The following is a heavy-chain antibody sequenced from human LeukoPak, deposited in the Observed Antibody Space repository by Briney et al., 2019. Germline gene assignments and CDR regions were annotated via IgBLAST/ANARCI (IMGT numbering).Heavy chain of an antibody. CDR1: GGSISSGGYY. J-gene: IGHJ4*02. V-gene: IGHV4-31*03. CDR2: IYYSGST. D-gene: IGHD4-11*01. Sequence: SQTLSLTCTVSGGSISSGGYYWSWIRQHPGKGLEWIGYIYYSGSTYYNPSLKSRVTISVDTSKNQFSLKLSSVTAADTTVYYCARVETTVSPYYFEYWGQGTLVTVSS. CDR3: ARVETTVSPYYFEY.